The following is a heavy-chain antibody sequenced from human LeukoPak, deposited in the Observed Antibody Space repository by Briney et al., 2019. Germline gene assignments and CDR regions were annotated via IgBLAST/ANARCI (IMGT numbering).Heavy chain of an antibody. CDR2: INHSGST. V-gene: IGHV4-34*01. D-gene: IGHD3-10*01. Sequence: SSETLSLTCAVSGGSFSGYYWSRIRQPPGKGLEWIGEINHSGSTNYNPSLKSRVTISVDTSKNQFSLKLSSVTAADTAVYYCASYMVRGPMGSSWGQGTLVTVSS. CDR3: ASYMVRGPMGSS. J-gene: IGHJ5*02. CDR1: GGSFSGYY.